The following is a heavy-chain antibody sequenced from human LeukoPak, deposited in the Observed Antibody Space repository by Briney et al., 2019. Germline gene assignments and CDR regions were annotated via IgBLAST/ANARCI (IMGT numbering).Heavy chain of an antibody. D-gene: IGHD4-17*01. J-gene: IGHJ3*02. CDR2: IKQDGSEK. V-gene: IGHV3-7*03. CDR3: ARDTDYGDYVYAFDI. CDR1: GFTFSSYW. Sequence: GGSLRLSCAASGFTFSSYWMSWVRQAPGKGLEWVADIKQDGSEKYYVDSVKGRFTISRDNAKNSLYLQMNSLRAEDTAVYYCARDTDYGDYVYAFDIWGQGTMVTVSS.